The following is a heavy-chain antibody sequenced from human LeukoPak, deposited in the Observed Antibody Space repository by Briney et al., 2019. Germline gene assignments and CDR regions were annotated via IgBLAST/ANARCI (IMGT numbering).Heavy chain of an antibody. CDR3: AREDFWSGYYPNWFDP. CDR2: IYTSGST. CDR1: GGSISSYY. V-gene: IGHV4-4*07. D-gene: IGHD3-3*01. J-gene: IGHJ5*02. Sequence: PSETLSLTCTVSGGSISSYYWSWIRQPAGKGLEWIGRIYTSGSTNYNPSLKSRVTMSVDTSKNQFSLKLSSVTAADTAVYYCAREDFWSGYYPNWFDPWGQGTLVTVSS.